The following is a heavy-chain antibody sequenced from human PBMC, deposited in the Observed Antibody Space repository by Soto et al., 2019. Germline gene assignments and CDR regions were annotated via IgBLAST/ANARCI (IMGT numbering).Heavy chain of an antibody. J-gene: IGHJ6*02. CDR3: ASAMRWFGELLQSNYGMDV. Sequence: GASVKVSCKASGGTFSSYALSWVRQAPGQGLEWMGGIIPILGKANYAQKFQGRVTITADKSTSTAYMELSSLRSEDTAVYYCASAMRWFGELLQSNYGMDVWGHGITVTGSS. CDR2: IIPILGKA. CDR1: GGTFSSYA. V-gene: IGHV1-69*06. D-gene: IGHD3-10*01.